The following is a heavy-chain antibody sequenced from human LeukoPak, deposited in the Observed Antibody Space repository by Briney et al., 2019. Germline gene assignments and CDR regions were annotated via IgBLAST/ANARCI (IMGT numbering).Heavy chain of an antibody. Sequence: PGRSLRLSCAASGFTFRSYGMHWVRQAPGKGLEWVAVISYDGSNKYYADSVKGRFTISRDNSKNTLYLQMNSLRAEDTAVYYCAKVPGDTVVVVAATLPNYYGMDVWGQGTTVTVSS. CDR1: GFTFRSYG. D-gene: IGHD2-15*01. J-gene: IGHJ6*02. V-gene: IGHV3-30*18. CDR3: AKVPGDTVVVVAATLPNYYGMDV. CDR2: ISYDGSNK.